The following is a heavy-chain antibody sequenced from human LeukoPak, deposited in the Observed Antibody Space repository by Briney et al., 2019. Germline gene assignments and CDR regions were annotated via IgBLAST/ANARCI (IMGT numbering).Heavy chain of an antibody. CDR2: VYYSGST. D-gene: IGHD2-15*01. V-gene: IGHV4-30-4*07. Sequence: SQTLSLTCAVSGGSISSGGYSWSWIRQPPGKGLEWMGYVYYSGSTKYNPSLKSRVTISVDTSKNQFSLKLRSVTAADTAVYYCARRLAGYCSGGSCSNWFDPWGQGTLVTVSS. J-gene: IGHJ5*02. CDR3: ARRLAGYCSGGSCSNWFDP. CDR1: GGSISSGGYS.